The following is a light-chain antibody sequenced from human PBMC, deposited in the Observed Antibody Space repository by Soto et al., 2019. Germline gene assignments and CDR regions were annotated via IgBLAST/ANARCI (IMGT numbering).Light chain of an antibody. CDR2: DAS. J-gene: IGKJ1*01. V-gene: IGKV3-11*01. CDR3: QQYDNLPRT. Sequence: EVVLTQSPATLSLSPGDRATLSCRASQSVSIDFAWYQQKPGQAPRLLIYDASNRATGIPARFSGSGSGTDFTLTISSLEPEDFATYYCQQYDNLPRTFGQGTKVEIK. CDR1: QSVSID.